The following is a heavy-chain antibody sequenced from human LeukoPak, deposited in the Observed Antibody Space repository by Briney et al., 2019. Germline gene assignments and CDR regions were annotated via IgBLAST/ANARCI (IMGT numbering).Heavy chain of an antibody. CDR3: ARGPGQWLTTFDY. CDR2: INWNGGST. J-gene: IGHJ4*02. CDR1: GFTFDDYG. D-gene: IGHD6-19*01. Sequence: GGSLRLSCAASGFTFDDYGMSWVRQAPGKGLEWVSCINWNGGSTGYADSVKGRFTISRDNAKNSLYLQMNSLRVEDTALYYCARGPGQWLTTFDYWGEGALVTVSS. V-gene: IGHV3-20*04.